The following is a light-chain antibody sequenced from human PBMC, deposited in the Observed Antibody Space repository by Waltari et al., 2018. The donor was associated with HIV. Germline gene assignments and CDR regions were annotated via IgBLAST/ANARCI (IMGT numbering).Light chain of an antibody. Sequence: QSALTQPRSVSGSPGQSVTISCTGTSSDVGGYNFVSWYQQHPGKVPKLLVYGVSKRAAGVPDRFAGSKSGNTASLTISGLQVEDEGDYYCCSYAGGSRVFGAGTKVTVL. CDR2: GVS. CDR3: CSYAGGSRV. V-gene: IGLV2-11*01. J-gene: IGLJ1*01. CDR1: SSDVGGYNF.